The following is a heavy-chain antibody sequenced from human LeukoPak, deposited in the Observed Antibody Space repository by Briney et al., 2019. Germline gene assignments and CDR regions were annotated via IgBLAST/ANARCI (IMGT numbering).Heavy chain of an antibody. V-gene: IGHV1-18*01. J-gene: IGHJ4*02. Sequence: GASVKVSCKASGYTFTSYGISWVRQAPGQGLEWMGWISAYNGNTNYAQKLQGRVTMTTDTSTSTAYMELRSLRSDDTAVYYCARGYPKAAAGDNFDYWGQGTLVTVSS. CDR3: ARGYPKAAAGDNFDY. CDR1: GYTFTSYG. CDR2: ISAYNGNT. D-gene: IGHD6-13*01.